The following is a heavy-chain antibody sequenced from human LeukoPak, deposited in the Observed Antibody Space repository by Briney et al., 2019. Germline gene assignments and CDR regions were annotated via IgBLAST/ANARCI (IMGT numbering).Heavy chain of an antibody. Sequence: GASVKVSCKASGYIFTDYYLHWVRQAPGQGLEWMGWISAYNGNTNYAQKLQGRVTMTTDTSTSTAYMELRSLRSDDTAVYYCAREYSSGWPIDYWGQGTLVTVSS. J-gene: IGHJ4*02. CDR3: AREYSSGWPIDY. D-gene: IGHD6-19*01. CDR1: GYIFTDYY. V-gene: IGHV1-18*04. CDR2: ISAYNGNT.